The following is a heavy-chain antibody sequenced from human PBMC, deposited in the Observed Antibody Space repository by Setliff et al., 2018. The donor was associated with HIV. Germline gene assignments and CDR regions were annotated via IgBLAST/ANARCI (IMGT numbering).Heavy chain of an antibody. CDR2: ISPHSGAT. V-gene: IGHV1-2*02. D-gene: IGHD2-15*01. J-gene: IGHJ5*01. CDR1: GHTLSGYL. Sequence: ASVKVSCKSSGHTLSGYLIHWVRQAPGQGPEWMGWISPHSGATNYAQKFQGRVTLTRDASITTAYMELNSLRSDDTAMYYCARDRLYCSRGSCYPNWFDSWGQG. CDR3: ARDRLYCSRGSCYPNWFDS.